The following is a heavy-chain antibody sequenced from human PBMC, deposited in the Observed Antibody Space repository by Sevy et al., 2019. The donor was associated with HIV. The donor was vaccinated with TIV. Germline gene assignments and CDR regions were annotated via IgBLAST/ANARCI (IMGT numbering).Heavy chain of an antibody. CDR3: TTGTFYYYYGMDV. D-gene: IGHD3-16*01. V-gene: IGHV3-15*01. Sequence: GGSLRLSCAASGFTFSNAWMSWARQAPGKGLEWVGRIKSKTDGGTTDYAAPVKGRFTISRDDSKNTLYLQMNSLKTEDTAVYYCTTGTFYYYYGMDVWGQGTTVTVSS. J-gene: IGHJ6*02. CDR1: GFTFSNAW. CDR2: IKSKTDGGTT.